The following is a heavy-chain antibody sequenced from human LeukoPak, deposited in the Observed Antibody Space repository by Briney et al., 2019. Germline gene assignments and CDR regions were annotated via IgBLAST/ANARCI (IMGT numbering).Heavy chain of an antibody. V-gene: IGHV3-30*04. CDR3: ARSYSLPEY. CDR1: EFIFTGHS. Sequence: PGRSLRLSCVASEFIFTGHSMHWVRQAPGKGLEWVAFISYVARDTYYGDSVKGRFTVSRDNSKDMVYLQMNSLTTADTAVYYCARSYSLPEYWGQGTLVTVSS. J-gene: IGHJ4*02. CDR2: ISYVARDT. D-gene: IGHD1-26*01.